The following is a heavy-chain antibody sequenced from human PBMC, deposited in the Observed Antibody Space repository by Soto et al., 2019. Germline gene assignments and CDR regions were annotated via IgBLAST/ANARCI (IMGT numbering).Heavy chain of an antibody. V-gene: IGHV4-34*01. CDR3: ASERRRPERTNYGMEV. Sequence: PSETLSLTCAVYGGSFSGYYWSRIRQPPGKGLEWIGEINHSGSTNYNPSLKSRVTISVDTSKNQFSLKLSSVTAADTAVYYCASERRRPERTNYGMEVWGQGTTGTGSS. CDR1: GGSFSGYY. J-gene: IGHJ6*02. D-gene: IGHD1-1*01. CDR2: INHSGST.